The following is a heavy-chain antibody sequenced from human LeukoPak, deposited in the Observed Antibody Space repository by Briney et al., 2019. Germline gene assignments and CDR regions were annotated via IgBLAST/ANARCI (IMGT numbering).Heavy chain of an antibody. CDR2: INPNSGGT. Sequence: ASVTVSCTASGYTFTGYYMHWVRQAPGQGLEWMGRINPNSGGTNYAQKFQGRVTMTRDTSISTAYMELSRLRSDDTAVYYCARSGWELLRNAFDIWGQGTMVTVSS. J-gene: IGHJ3*02. CDR3: ARSGWELLRNAFDI. V-gene: IGHV1-2*06. D-gene: IGHD1-26*01. CDR1: GYTFTGYY.